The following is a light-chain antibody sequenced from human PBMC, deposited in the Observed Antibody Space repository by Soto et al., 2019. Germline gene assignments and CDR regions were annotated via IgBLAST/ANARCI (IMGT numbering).Light chain of an antibody. CDR2: GAS. V-gene: IGKV3-20*01. CDR3: QQYDNSVWT. Sequence: EIVMTQSPATLSLSPGQRATLSCRASQSVSTSNLAWYQQRPGQAPRLLIYGASRRATGIPDRFSGSGSGTDFTLTISRLEPEDLAVYYCQQYDNSVWTFGQGTKVDIK. J-gene: IGKJ1*01. CDR1: QSVSTSN.